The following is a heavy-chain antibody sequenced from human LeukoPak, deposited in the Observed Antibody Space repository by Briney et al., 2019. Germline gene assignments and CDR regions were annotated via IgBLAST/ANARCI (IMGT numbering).Heavy chain of an antibody. J-gene: IGHJ4*02. CDR2: ICYSGST. CDR3: ARAWGAEYFDY. Sequence: SSETLSLTCTVSGGSISSYYWSWIRQPPGKGLEWIGYICYSGSTNYNPSLKSRVTISVDTSKNQFSLKLSSVTAADTAVYYCARAWGAEYFDYWGQGTLVTVSS. CDR1: GGSISSYY. V-gene: IGHV4-59*01. D-gene: IGHD3-16*01.